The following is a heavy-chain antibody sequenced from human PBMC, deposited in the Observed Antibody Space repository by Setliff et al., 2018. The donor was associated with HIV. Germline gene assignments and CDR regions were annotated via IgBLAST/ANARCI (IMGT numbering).Heavy chain of an antibody. Sequence: GGSLRLSCAASGFTFSSYAMSWVRQAPGKGLEWVSRVNRDGSSTTYADSVKDRFTISRDNAKNSLYLQMNSLRAEDTAVYYCARGCSSQYFDYWGQGTLVTVSS. CDR3: ARGCSSQYFDY. CDR2: VNRDGSST. V-gene: IGHV3-74*01. J-gene: IGHJ4*02. D-gene: IGHD2-2*01. CDR1: GFTFSSYA.